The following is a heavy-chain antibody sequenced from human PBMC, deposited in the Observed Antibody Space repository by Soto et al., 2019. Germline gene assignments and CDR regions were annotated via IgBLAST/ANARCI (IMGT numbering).Heavy chain of an antibody. Sequence: QLQLVQSGTEVKKPGSSVKVSCEAAGGTFSSFGISWVRQAPGQGLEWMGGIIPMFGTTNYAQQFQGRVTISADNSTSTAYMALRSLRSEDTAMYYCATLGQRGHRQDTSGGAGGNFYVTDVWGQGTTVTVSS. CDR1: GGTFSSFG. V-gene: IGHV1-69*06. CDR3: ATLGQRGHRQDTSGGAGGNFYVTDV. D-gene: IGHD5-18*01. CDR2: IIPMFGTT. J-gene: IGHJ6*02.